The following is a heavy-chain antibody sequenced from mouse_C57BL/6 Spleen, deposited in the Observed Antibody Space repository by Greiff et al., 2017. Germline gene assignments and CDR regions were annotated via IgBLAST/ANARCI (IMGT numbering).Heavy chain of an antibody. CDR1: GFTFSSYA. J-gene: IGHJ1*03. V-gene: IGHV5-9-1*02. CDR2: ISSGGDYI. D-gene: IGHD1-3*01. CDR3: TRNNCDGGWYFDV. Sequence: EVQLVESGEGLVKPGGSLKLSCAASGFTFSSYAMSWVRQTPEKRLEWVAYISSGGDYIYYADTVKGRFTISRDHARNTLYLQMSSLKSEDTAMYYCTRNNCDGGWYFDVWGTGTTVTVSS.